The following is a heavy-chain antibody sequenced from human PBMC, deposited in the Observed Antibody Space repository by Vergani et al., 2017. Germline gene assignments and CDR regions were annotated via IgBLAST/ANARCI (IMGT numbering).Heavy chain of an antibody. CDR2: ISKDGTHD. CDR3: ARNGTDSFVSSSDDSHLLDY. CDR1: GFGFKNLA. D-gene: IGHD2-2*01. J-gene: IGHJ4*02. V-gene: IGHV3-30*03. Sequence: QVSLVESGGGVVQPGRSLTLTCSASGFGFKNLAMHWVRQAPGKGLEWVATISKDGTHDYYEPSVRGRFAVSRDNFKNTMYLQMDRLTTDDTAVYFCARNGTDSFVSSSDDSHLLDYWGQGILVTVSS.